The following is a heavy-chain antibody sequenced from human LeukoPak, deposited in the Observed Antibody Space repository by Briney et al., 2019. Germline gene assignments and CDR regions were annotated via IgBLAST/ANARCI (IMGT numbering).Heavy chain of an antibody. CDR2: ISYDGSNK. CDR3: ARDCPSGGAAKH. Sequence: PGRSLRLSCAASGFTFSSYAMHWVRQAPGKGLEWVAVISYDGSNKYYADSVKGRFTISRDNSKNTLYLQMNSLRAEDTAVYYCARDCPSGGAAKHWGQGTLVTVSS. D-gene: IGHD3-16*01. V-gene: IGHV3-30-3*01. J-gene: IGHJ4*02. CDR1: GFTFSSYA.